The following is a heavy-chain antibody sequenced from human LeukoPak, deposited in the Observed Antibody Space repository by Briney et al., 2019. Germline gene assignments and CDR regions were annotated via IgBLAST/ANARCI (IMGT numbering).Heavy chain of an antibody. CDR2: ISGSGGST. V-gene: IGHV3-23*01. Sequence: PGGSLRLSCAASGFTFSSYAMSWVRQAPGKGLEWVSAISGSGGSTYYADSVKGRFTISRDDSKNTLSLQMNSLRVEDTAVYYCARDLAWGPFDYWGQGTLVTVSS. D-gene: IGHD7-27*01. CDR3: ARDLAWGPFDY. J-gene: IGHJ4*02. CDR1: GFTFSSYA.